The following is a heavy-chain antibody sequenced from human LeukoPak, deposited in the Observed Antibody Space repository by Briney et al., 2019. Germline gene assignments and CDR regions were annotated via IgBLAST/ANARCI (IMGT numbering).Heavy chain of an antibody. CDR1: GFTFSDYN. J-gene: IGHJ4*02. Sequence: PGGSLRLSCAASGFTFSDYNMRWIRQAPGKGLEWVSSISRSGSTKYYADSVKGRFTISRDNAKNSLYLQMNSLRAEDTAVYYCAKVGTISWYMDYWGQGILVTVSS. D-gene: IGHD6-13*01. CDR3: AKVGTISWYMDY. CDR2: ISRSGSTK. V-gene: IGHV3-11*04.